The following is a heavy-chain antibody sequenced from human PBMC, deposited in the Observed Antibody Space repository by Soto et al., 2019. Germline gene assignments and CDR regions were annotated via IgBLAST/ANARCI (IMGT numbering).Heavy chain of an antibody. Sequence: QLLESGPGLVKPSETLSLTCTVSGGSISSSSYYWGWIRQPPGKGLEWIGSIYYSGSTYYNPSLKSRVTISVDTSKNQFSLKLSSVTAADTAVYYCARPGGSIAAADPYYFDYWGQGTLVTVSS. J-gene: IGHJ4*02. CDR2: IYYSGST. D-gene: IGHD6-13*01. CDR3: ARPGGSIAAADPYYFDY. V-gene: IGHV4-39*01. CDR1: GGSISSSSYY.